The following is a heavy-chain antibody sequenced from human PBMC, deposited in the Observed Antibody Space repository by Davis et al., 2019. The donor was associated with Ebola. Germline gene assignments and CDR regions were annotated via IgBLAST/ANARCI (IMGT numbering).Heavy chain of an antibody. CDR2: INPNSGGT. Sequence: AASVKVSCKASGYTFTNYYMHWVRQAPGQGLEWMGRINPNSGGTNYAQKFQGRVTMTRDTSITTVYMELTRLRSDDTAVYFCARSFWYDSGAYSAWGQGTLVTVSS. V-gene: IGHV1-2*06. D-gene: IGHD3-22*01. J-gene: IGHJ5*02. CDR1: GYTFTNYY. CDR3: ARSFWYDSGAYSA.